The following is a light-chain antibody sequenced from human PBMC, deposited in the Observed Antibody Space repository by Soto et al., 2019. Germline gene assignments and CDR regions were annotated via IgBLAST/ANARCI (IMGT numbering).Light chain of an antibody. CDR1: SSDVGGYNY. V-gene: IGLV2-14*01. J-gene: IGLJ1*01. CDR3: ISYRTSSPLA. CDR2: EVS. Sequence: QSALTQPASVSGSPGQSITISCTGTSSDVGGYNYVSWYQHYPGKAPKLMIYEVSNRPSGVSNRFSGSKSGNTASLTISGLQTEDEANYFCISYRTSSPLAFGTGTKLTVL.